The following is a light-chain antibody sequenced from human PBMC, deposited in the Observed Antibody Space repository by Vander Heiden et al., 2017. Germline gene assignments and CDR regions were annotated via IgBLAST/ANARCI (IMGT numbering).Light chain of an antibody. J-gene: IGKJ2*01. V-gene: IGKV4-1*01. CDR3: QQYYRTPYT. CDR1: QSVLYSSNNKNY. CDR2: WAS. Sequence: DIVMTQSPDSLAVPLGERATINCKSSQSVLYSSNNKNYLAWYQQKPGQRPKLLIYWASTRESGVPDRFSGSGSGTDFTLTISSLQAEDVAVYYCQQYYRTPYTFGQGTKLEIK.